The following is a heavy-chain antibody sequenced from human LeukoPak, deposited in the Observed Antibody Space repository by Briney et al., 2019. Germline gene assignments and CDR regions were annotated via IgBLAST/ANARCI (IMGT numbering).Heavy chain of an antibody. D-gene: IGHD3-10*01. CDR3: ARTRGRGPGGHFDS. CDR1: GFSFSDHY. J-gene: IGHJ4*02. Sequence: GGSLRLSCAASGFSFSDHYMSWIRQAPGRGLEWVSYISTSSSTSYADSVEGRFTVSRDNAQSSLFLQMNSLRDEDTAMYYCARTRGRGPGGHFDSWGQGTLVTVSS. V-gene: IGHV3-11*01. CDR2: ISTSSST.